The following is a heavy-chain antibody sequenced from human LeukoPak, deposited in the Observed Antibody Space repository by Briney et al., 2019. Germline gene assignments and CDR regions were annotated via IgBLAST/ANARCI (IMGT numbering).Heavy chain of an antibody. D-gene: IGHD3-10*01. V-gene: IGHV3-11*03. CDR2: ISSSRSYT. CDR1: GFTFSDYY. J-gene: IGHJ4*02. Sequence: PGGSLRLSCAASGFTFSDYYMSWIRQAPGKGLEWVSYISSSRSYTNYADSVKGRFPIPRDNAQNSLYLQMNSLRAEDTAVYYCARFCYPGSGSYLDYWGQGTLVTVSS. CDR3: ARFCYPGSGSYLDY.